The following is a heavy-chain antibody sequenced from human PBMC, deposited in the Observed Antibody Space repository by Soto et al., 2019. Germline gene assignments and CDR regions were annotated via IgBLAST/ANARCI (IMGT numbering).Heavy chain of an antibody. J-gene: IGHJ4*02. CDR3: VKERIELWLIDY. D-gene: IGHD2-15*01. V-gene: IGHV3-23*01. CDR2: ISGSGRIT. CDR1: GFSFSSYA. Sequence: PGGSLRLSCVASGFSFSSYAMTWVRQSPGKGFEWVSTISGSGRITDYADSVKGRFTTSKDTSTNTLFLHMSSLTADDTAVYYCVKERIELWLIDYWGQGTLVTVSS.